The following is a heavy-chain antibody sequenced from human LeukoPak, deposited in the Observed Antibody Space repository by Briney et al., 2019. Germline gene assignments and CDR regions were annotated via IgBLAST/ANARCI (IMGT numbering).Heavy chain of an antibody. J-gene: IGHJ4*02. CDR1: GDSIGSSSYF. CDR2: INYNGNT. D-gene: IGHD1-26*01. V-gene: IGHV4-39*07. CDR3: ARIRHVGGTDY. Sequence: PSETLSLTCTVSGDSIGSSSYFWGWIRQPPGKGLEWIATINYNGNTYYTPSLKSRVTISIDTSKNQFSLKLSSVTVADTAVYFCARIRHVGGTDYWGRGTLVTVSS.